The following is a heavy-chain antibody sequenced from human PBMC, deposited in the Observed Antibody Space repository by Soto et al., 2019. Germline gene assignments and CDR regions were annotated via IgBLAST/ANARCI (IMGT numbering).Heavy chain of an antibody. V-gene: IGHV3-53*01. CDR2: IYSGGST. CDR1: GFTVSSNY. CDR3: ARDKGGDYGQGNYYYGMDA. Sequence: PGGSLRLSCAASGFTVSSNYMSWVRQAPGKGLEWVSVIYSGGSTYYADSVKGRFTISRDNSKNTLYLQMNSLRAEDTAVYYCARDKGGDYGQGNYYYGMDAWGQGTTVTVSS. J-gene: IGHJ6*02. D-gene: IGHD4-17*01.